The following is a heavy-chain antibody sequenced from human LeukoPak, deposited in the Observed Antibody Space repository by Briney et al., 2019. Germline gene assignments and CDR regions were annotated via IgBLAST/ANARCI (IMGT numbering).Heavy chain of an antibody. J-gene: IGHJ4*02. CDR3: ARGRWGCSGGSCYLGY. CDR1: GGTFSSYA. Sequence: GASVKVSCKASGGTFSSYAISWVRQAPGQGLEWMGGIIPIFGTANYAQKFQGRVTITADESTSTAYMELSRLRSDDTAVYYCARGRWGCSGGSCYLGYWGQGTLVTVSS. D-gene: IGHD2-15*01. V-gene: IGHV1-69*13. CDR2: IIPIFGTA.